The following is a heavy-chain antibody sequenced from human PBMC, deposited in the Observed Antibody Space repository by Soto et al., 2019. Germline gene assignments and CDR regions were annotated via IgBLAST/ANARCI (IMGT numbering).Heavy chain of an antibody. CDR2: IYYSGST. CDR1: GGSISSSSYY. Sequence: PSETLSLTCTVSGGSISSSSYYWGWIRQPPGKGLGWIGSIYYSGSTYYNPSLKSRVTISVDTSKNQFSLKLSSVTAADTAVYYCAKGPAIVLVPAAMNYYYGMDVWGQGTTVTVSS. D-gene: IGHD2-2*01. CDR3: AKGPAIVLVPAAMNYYYGMDV. J-gene: IGHJ6*02. V-gene: IGHV4-39*01.